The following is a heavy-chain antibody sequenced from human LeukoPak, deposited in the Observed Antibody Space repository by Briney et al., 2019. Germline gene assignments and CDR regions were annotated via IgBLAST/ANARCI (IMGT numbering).Heavy chain of an antibody. CDR2: IYHSGST. CDR1: GGSISSSNW. D-gene: IGHD4-17*01. V-gene: IGHV4-4*02. CDR3: ARSSDYGDYD. J-gene: IGHJ4*02. Sequence: SETLSLTCAVFGGSISSSNWWSWVRQPPGKGLEWIGEIYHSGSTNYNPSLKSRVTISVDKPKNQFSLNLTSVSAADTAFYFCARSSDYGDYDWGQGTLITVSS.